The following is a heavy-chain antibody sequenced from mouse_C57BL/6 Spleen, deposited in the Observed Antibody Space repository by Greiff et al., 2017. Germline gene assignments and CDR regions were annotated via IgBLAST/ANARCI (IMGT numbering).Heavy chain of an antibody. J-gene: IGHJ2*01. V-gene: IGHV1-55*01. Sequence: VQLQQPGAELVKPGASVKMSCTASGYTFTSYWITWVKQRPGQGLEWIGDIYPGSGSTNYNEKFKSKATLTVDTSSSTASMQLSSLTSEDSAVYYCARRGSYYLDYWGQGTTLTVSS. CDR2: IYPGSGST. CDR1: GYTFTSYW. CDR3: ARRGSYYLDY.